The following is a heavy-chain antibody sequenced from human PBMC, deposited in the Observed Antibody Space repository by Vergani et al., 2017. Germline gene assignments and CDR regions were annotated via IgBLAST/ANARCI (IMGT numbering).Heavy chain of an antibody. V-gene: IGHV3-30-3*01. CDR3: ARSWGGYNWNYAVDY. J-gene: IGHJ4*02. D-gene: IGHD1-7*01. CDR1: GFTFSSYA. CDR2: ISYDGSNK. Sequence: VQLVESGGGLVKPGGSLRLSCAASGFTFSSYAMHWVRQAPGKGLEWVAVISYDGSNKYYADSVKGRFTISRDNSKNTLYLQMNSLRAEDTAVYYCARSWGGYNWNYAVDYWGQGTLVTVSS.